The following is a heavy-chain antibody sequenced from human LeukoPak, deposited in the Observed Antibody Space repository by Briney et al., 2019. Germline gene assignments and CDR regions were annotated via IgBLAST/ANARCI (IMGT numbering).Heavy chain of an antibody. J-gene: IGHJ4*02. Sequence: GGSLRLSCAASGFTVSSNYMSWVRQAPGKGLEWVANIKKDGSEKYYVDSVKGRFTISRDNAKNSLFLQMNSLRADDTAVYYCARDKDVGATLLDYWGQGTLVTVSS. CDR1: GFTVSSNY. CDR3: ARDKDVGATLLDY. CDR2: IKKDGSEK. V-gene: IGHV3-7*01. D-gene: IGHD1-26*01.